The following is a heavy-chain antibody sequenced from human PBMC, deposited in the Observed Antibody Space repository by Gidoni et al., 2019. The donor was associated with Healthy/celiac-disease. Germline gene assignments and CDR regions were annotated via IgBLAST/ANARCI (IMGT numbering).Heavy chain of an antibody. V-gene: IGHV3-49*05. CDR1: GFTFGDYA. Sequence: EVQLVESGGGLVKPGRSLRLSCTASGFTFGDYAMSWFRQAPGKGLEWVGFIRSKAYGGTTEYAASVKGRFTISRDDSKSIAYLQMNSLKTEDTAVYYCTRDFLKGVVAAGWFDPWGQGTLVTVSS. CDR2: IRSKAYGGTT. J-gene: IGHJ5*02. D-gene: IGHD2-15*01. CDR3: TRDFLKGVVAAGWFDP.